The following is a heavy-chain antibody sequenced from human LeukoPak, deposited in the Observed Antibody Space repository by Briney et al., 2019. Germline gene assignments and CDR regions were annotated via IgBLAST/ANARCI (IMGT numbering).Heavy chain of an antibody. Sequence: GASVKVSCKASGYTFTGYYMHWVRQAPGQGLEWMGWINPNSGGTNYAQKFQGRVTMTRDTSISTAYMELSRLRSDDTAVYYCARALQWLVPRPFDYWGQGTLVTVSS. CDR2: INPNSGGT. D-gene: IGHD6-19*01. CDR1: GYTFTGYY. CDR3: ARALQWLVPRPFDY. V-gene: IGHV1-2*02. J-gene: IGHJ4*02.